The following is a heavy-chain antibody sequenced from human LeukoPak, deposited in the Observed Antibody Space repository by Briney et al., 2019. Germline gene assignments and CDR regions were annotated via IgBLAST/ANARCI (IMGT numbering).Heavy chain of an antibody. D-gene: IGHD5-24*01. Sequence: ASVKVSCKASGYTFTDYYMHWVRQAPGQGLEWMGWINPNSGGTKFAQKFQGRVTMTRDTSISTAYMELSRLRSDDTAVYYCASGYKTVSVFDHWGQGTLVTVSS. CDR2: INPNSGGT. V-gene: IGHV1-2*02. J-gene: IGHJ4*02. CDR1: GYTFTDYY. CDR3: ASGYKTVSVFDH.